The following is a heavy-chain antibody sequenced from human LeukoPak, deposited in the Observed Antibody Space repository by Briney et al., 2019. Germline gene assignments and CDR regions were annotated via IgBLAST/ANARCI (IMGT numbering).Heavy chain of an antibody. CDR1: GFTFSSYG. D-gene: IGHD3-10*01. V-gene: IGHV3-33*08. J-gene: IGHJ5*02. CDR2: IWYGGSNK. Sequence: GRSLRLSCAASGFTFSSYGMHWVRQAPGKGLEWVAVIWYGGSNKYYADSEKGRFTISRDNSKNTLYLQMNSLRAEDTAVYYCARDRYYGSGSYYNNWFDPWGQGTLVTVSS. CDR3: ARDRYYGSGSYYNNWFDP.